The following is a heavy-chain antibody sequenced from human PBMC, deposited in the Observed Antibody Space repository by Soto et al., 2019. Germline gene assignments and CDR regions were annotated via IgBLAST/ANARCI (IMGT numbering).Heavy chain of an antibody. CDR2: IYSGGST. CDR3: ARVPGDYPKIDILKYYFDY. D-gene: IGHD4-17*01. Sequence: LSLTCAASGFTVSSNYMSWVRQAPGKGLEWVSVIYSGGSTYYADSVKGRFTSSRDNSKNTLYLQMNSLRAEDTAVYYCARVPGDYPKIDILKYYFDYWGQGTLVTVSS. J-gene: IGHJ4*02. CDR1: GFTVSSNY. V-gene: IGHV3-66*01.